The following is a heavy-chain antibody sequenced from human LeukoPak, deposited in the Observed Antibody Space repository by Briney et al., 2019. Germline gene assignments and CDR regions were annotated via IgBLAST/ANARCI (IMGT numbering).Heavy chain of an antibody. CDR3: ASHPSSIAARGGYFQH. CDR2: ISSSSSYI. CDR1: GFTFSSYG. D-gene: IGHD6-6*01. J-gene: IGHJ1*01. V-gene: IGHV3-21*01. Sequence: GGSLRLSCAASGFTFSSYGMHWVRQAPGKGLEWVSSISSSSSYIYYADSVKGRFTISRDNAKNSLYLQMNSLRAEDTAVYYCASHPSSIAARGGYFQHWGQGTLVTVSS.